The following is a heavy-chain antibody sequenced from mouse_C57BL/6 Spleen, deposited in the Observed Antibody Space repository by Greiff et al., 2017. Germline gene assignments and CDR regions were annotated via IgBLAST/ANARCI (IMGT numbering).Heavy chain of an antibody. CDR2: ISDGGSYT. CDR3: ARERSLRYFDY. V-gene: IGHV5-4*01. Sequence: EVMLVESGGGLVKPGGSLKLSCAASGFTFSSYAMSWVRQTPEKRLEWVATISDGGSYTYYPDNVKGRFTISRDNAKNNLYLQMSHLKSEDTAMYYCARERSLRYFDYWGQGTTLTVSS. J-gene: IGHJ2*01. CDR1: GFTFSSYA.